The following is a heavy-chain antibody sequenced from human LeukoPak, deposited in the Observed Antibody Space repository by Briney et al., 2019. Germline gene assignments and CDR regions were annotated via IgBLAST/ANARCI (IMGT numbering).Heavy chain of an antibody. CDR2: ISGSGGST. J-gene: IGHJ3*02. V-gene: IGHV3-23*01. D-gene: IGHD5-12*01. CDR1: GFTFSSYA. CDR3: ARVLPEIVATIWGDAFDI. Sequence: GGSLRLSCAASGFTFSSYAMSWVRQAPGKGLEWVSAISGSGGSTYYADSVKGRFTISRDNSKNTLYLQMNSLRAEDTAVYYCARVLPEIVATIWGDAFDIWGQGTMVTVSS.